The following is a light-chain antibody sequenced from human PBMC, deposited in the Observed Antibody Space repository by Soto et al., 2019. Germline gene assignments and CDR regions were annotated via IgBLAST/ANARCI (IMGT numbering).Light chain of an antibody. V-gene: IGLV2-11*01. Sequence: QSVLTQPRSVSGSPGQSVTISCTGTSSDVGGYNYVSWYQQHPGKAPKLMIYDVSKRPSGVPDRFSGSKSGNTASLTISGFQAEDEADYYCCSYAGSYTVFGGGTKVTVL. CDR2: DVS. J-gene: IGLJ2*01. CDR3: CSYAGSYTV. CDR1: SSDVGGYNY.